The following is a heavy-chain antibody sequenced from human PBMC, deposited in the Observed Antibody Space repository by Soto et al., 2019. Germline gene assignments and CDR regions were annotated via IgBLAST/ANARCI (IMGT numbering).Heavy chain of an antibody. J-gene: IGHJ6*02. CDR3: ARDRSGSRYYYGMDV. V-gene: IGHV3-30-3*01. CDR1: GFTFSSYA. Sequence: GGSLRLSCAASGFTFSSYAMHRVLQAPGKGLEWVAVISYDGSNKYYADSVKGRFTISRDNSKNTLYLQMNSLRAEDTAVYYCARDRSGSRYYYGMDVWGQGTTVTVSS. CDR2: ISYDGSNK. D-gene: IGHD1-26*01.